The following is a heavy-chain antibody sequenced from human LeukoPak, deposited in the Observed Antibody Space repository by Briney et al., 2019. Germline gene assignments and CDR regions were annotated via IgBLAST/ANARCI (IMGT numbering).Heavy chain of an antibody. CDR1: GFTLSSYG. CDR2: IWYGEGNK. Sequence: GGSLRLSCAASGFTLSSYGMHWVRQAPSKGLEWVAVIWYGEGNKYYVDSVKGRFTISRDNSKNTLYLQMNSLRAEDTAVYYCARDGYCSSTSCYRVYYFDYWGQGTLVTVSS. D-gene: IGHD2-2*02. CDR3: ARDGYCSSTSCYRVYYFDY. J-gene: IGHJ4*02. V-gene: IGHV3-33*08.